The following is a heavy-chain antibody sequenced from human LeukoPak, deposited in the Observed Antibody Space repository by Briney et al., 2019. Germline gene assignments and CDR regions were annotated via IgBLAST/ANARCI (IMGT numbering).Heavy chain of an antibody. CDR2: MNPHSGGT. V-gene: IGHV1-2*02. J-gene: IGHJ4*02. D-gene: IGHD2-21*01. CDR1: VYTLTGYY. Sequence: ASVKVSCQDSVYTLTGYYLHWLRQAPRQGLDGMGWMNPHSGGTHYAQQFQGRVTMNRDSFINTAYMELSRLRSDDTAVYYFAGTRGFLYSPDVGLPKDYWGQGTLVTVSS. CDR3: AGTRGFLYSPDVGLPKDY.